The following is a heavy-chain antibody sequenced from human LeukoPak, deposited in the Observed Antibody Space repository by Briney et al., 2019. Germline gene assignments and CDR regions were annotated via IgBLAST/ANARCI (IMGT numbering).Heavy chain of an antibody. CDR1: GGSFSGYY. CDR3: ARLRGDYGWYLDL. CDR2: INHSGST. J-gene: IGHJ2*01. Sequence: SETLSLTCAVYGGSFSGYYWSWIRQPPGKGLEWIGEINHSGSTNYNPSLKSRVTISVDTSKNQFSLKLSSVTAADTAVYYCARLRGDYGWYLDLWGRGTLVTVSS. D-gene: IGHD4-17*01. V-gene: IGHV4-34*01.